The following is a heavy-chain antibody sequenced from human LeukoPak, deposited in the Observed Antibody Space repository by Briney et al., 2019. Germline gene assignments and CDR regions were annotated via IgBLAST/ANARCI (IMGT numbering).Heavy chain of an antibody. V-gene: IGHV4-34*01. J-gene: IGHJ4*02. CDR3: ARYVPVKTGPTRASFDY. CDR1: GGSFSDYD. D-gene: IGHD1-1*01. Sequence: SETLSLTCAVYGGSFSDYDWSWVRQAPGRGLQWIGEINQSGATNCDPSLKSRVTMSIDTSKSQFSLSLRSVTAADTAVYFCARYVPVKTGPTRASFDYWGQGILVTVSS. CDR2: INQSGAT.